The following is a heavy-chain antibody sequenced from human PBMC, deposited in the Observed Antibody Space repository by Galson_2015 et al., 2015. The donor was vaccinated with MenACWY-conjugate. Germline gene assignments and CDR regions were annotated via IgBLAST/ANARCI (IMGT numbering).Heavy chain of an antibody. Sequence: SVKVSCKASGGSFSSYGISWVRQAPGQGLEWVGGIIPVFETPGYAQKFQDRVTISADKSTRTTFMELTRPRSEDTAIYYCASDRTYYHGSGKYRGTHDYWGQGTLVTVSS. CDR1: GGSFSSYG. D-gene: IGHD3-10*01. V-gene: IGHV1-69*06. CDR2: IIPVFETP. CDR3: ASDRTYYHGSGKYRGTHDY. J-gene: IGHJ4*02.